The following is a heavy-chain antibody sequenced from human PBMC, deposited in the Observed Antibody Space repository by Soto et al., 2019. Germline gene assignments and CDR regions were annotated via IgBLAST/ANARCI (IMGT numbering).Heavy chain of an antibody. D-gene: IGHD1-1*01. V-gene: IGHV3-53*01. CDR2: IYTAGPT. J-gene: IGHJ4*02. CDR1: GLTVSNYY. CDR3: AGGKSRDAYNPRGY. Sequence: PGVSLRLSCAASGLTVSNYYMSWVRQAPGRALQWVSVIYTAGPTYYAASVKGRFTISRDESKNTLYFQMDNLRAEDTATYYCAGGKSRDAYNPRGYWGPGTLVTVSS.